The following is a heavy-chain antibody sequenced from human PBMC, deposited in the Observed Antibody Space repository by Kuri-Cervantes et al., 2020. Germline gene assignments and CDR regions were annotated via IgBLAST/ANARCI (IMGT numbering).Heavy chain of an antibody. D-gene: IGHD6-25*01. CDR2: IWYDGSNK. CDR3: ARDSGSSGVGWRDYYYYYGMDV. CDR1: GFTFSSYG. Sequence: GESLKISCAASGFTFSSYGMHWVRQAPGKGLEWVAVIWYDGSNKYYADSVKGRFTISRDNSKNTLYLQMNSLRAEDTAVYYCARDSGSSGVGWRDYYYYYGMDVWGQGTTVTVSS. V-gene: IGHV3-33*01. J-gene: IGHJ6*02.